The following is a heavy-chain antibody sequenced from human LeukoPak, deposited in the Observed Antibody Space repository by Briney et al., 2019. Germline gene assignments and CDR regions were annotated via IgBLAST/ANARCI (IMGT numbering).Heavy chain of an antibody. CDR3: ARGPGCSSTSCPRVSPFDP. D-gene: IGHD2-2*01. CDR2: IYHSGST. J-gene: IGHJ5*02. V-gene: IGHV4-30-2*01. CDR1: GGSISSGGYS. Sequence: SETLSLTCAVSGGSISSGGYSWSWIQQPPGKGLEWIGYIYHSGSTYYNPSLKSRVTISVDRSKNQFSLKLSSVTAADTAVYYCARGPGCSSTSCPRVSPFDPWGQGTLVTVSS.